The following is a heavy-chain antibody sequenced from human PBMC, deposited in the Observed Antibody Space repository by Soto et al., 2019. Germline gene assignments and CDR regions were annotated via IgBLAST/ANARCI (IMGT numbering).Heavy chain of an antibody. V-gene: IGHV4-31*03. CDR3: ARTPLL. CDR2: IYYSGSTYYN. D-gene: IGHD1-26*01. Sequence: SETLSLTCTVSGGSISSGGFYWSWIRQHPGKGLEWIGYIYYSGSTYYNYYNPSLKSRVTISVDTSKNQFSLKLSSVTAADTAVYYCARTPLLWGQGTLVTVSS. CDR1: GGSISSGGFY. J-gene: IGHJ4*02.